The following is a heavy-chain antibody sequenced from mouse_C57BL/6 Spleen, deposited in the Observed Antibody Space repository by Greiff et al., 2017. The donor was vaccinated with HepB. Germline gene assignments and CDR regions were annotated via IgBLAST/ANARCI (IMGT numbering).Heavy chain of an antibody. CDR3: AFGSSWDY. D-gene: IGHD1-1*01. J-gene: IGHJ2*01. CDR2: IDPSDSYT. V-gene: IGHV1-59*01. CDR1: GYTFTSYW. Sequence: VQLQQPGAELVRPGTSVKLSCKASGYTFTSYWMHWVKQRPGQGLEWIGVIDPSDSYTNYNQKFKGKATLTVDTSSSTAYMQLSSLTSEDSAVYYCAFGSSWDYWGQGTTLTVSS.